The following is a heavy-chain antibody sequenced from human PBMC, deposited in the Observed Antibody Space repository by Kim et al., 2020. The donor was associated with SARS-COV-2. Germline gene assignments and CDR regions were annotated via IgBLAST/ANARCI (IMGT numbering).Heavy chain of an antibody. CDR2: ISYDGSNK. D-gene: IGHD2-15*01. CDR3: ARDRTYCSGGSCYSHWYLEL. J-gene: IGHJ2*01. Sequence: GGSLRLSCAASGFTFSSYAMHWVRQAPGKGLEWVAVISYDGSNKYYADSVKGRFTISRDNSKNTLYLQMNSLRAEDTAVYYCARDRTYCSGGSCYSHWYLELWGRGTLVTVSS. CDR1: GFTFSSYA. V-gene: IGHV3-30*04.